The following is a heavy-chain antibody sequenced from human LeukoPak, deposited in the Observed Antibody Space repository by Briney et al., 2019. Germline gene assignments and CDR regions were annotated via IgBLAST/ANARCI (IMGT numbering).Heavy chain of an antibody. Sequence: GGSLRLSCAASGFTFSKYSMTWVRQAPGEGLEWVSFISTSSTTIYYTDSVKGRFTISRDNAKNSLYLQINSLKVEDTAIYYCARDNWVDCWGQGTLVTVSS. J-gene: IGHJ5*01. CDR3: ARDNWVDC. CDR1: GFTFSKYS. V-gene: IGHV3-48*04. CDR2: ISTSSTTI.